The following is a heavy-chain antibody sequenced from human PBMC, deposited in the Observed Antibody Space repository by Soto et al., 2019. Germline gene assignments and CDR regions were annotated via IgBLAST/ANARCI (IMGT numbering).Heavy chain of an antibody. CDR3: AIHGAAAGLYYCYYGMDV. D-gene: IGHD6-13*01. J-gene: IGHJ6*02. V-gene: IGHV1-69*02. CDR2: IIPILGIA. CDR1: GGTFSSYT. Sequence: QVQLVQSGAEVKKPGSSVKVSCKASGGTFSSYTISWVRQAPGQGLEWMGRIIPILGIANSAQKFQGRVTITADKSTSKAYMELSSLRSEGTAVYYCAIHGAAAGLYYCYYGMDVWGQGTTVTVSS.